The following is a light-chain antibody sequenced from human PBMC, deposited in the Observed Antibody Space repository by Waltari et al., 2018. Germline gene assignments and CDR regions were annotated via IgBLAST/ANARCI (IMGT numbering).Light chain of an antibody. J-gene: IGKJ5*01. CDR3: QQYSSFPIT. V-gene: IGKV1-5*03. CDR2: KAS. CDR1: QNIDTW. Sequence: DIQMTQSPSTLSASMGDSVTIPCPASQNIDTWLACYQQKPGKAPILPIFKASNLESGVPSKFSGSGSGTEFTLTISTLETDDFATYYCQQYSSFPITFGHGTRLEIK.